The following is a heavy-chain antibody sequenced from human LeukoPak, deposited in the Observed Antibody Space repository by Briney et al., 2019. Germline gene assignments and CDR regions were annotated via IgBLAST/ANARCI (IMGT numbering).Heavy chain of an antibody. CDR1: GFTFSDYY. V-gene: IGHV3-11*04. D-gene: IGHD3-22*01. CDR2: ISSSGSTI. Sequence: AVSLRFSCAASGFTFSDYYMSWIRQAPGKGLEWVSYISSSGSTIYYADSVKGRFTISRDNAKNSLYLQMNSLRAEDTSVYYCARDSSTDYYDSSGYYFDYWGQGTLVTVSS. CDR3: ARDSSTDYYDSSGYYFDY. J-gene: IGHJ4*02.